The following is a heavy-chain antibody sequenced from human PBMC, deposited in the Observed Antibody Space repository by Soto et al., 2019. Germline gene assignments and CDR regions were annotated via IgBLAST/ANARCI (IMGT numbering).Heavy chain of an antibody. CDR2: IYYSGST. V-gene: IGHV4-59*01. CDR1: GGSISSYY. D-gene: IGHD3-22*01. CDR3: ARGRREYYYDSSGYYSPPGAFDI. Sequence: PSETLSLTCRVSGGSISSYYWSWIRQPPGKGLEWIGYIYYSGSTNYNPSLKSRVTISVDTSKNQFSLKLSSVTDADTAVYYCARGRREYYYDSSGYYSPPGAFDIWGQGTMVTVSS. J-gene: IGHJ3*02.